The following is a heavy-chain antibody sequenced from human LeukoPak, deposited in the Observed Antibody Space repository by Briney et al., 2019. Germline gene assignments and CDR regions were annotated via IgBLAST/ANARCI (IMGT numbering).Heavy chain of an antibody. Sequence: SETLSLTCTVSGGSISSGDYYWSWIRQPPGKGLEWIGYIYYSGSTYYNPSLKSRVIISVDTYKNQSSLKLSSVTAADTAVYYCAREPEQTTYYDILTGYGPRFSFFDIWGQGTMVTVSS. D-gene: IGHD3-9*01. CDR1: GGSISSGDYY. CDR2: IYYSGST. J-gene: IGHJ3*02. CDR3: AREPEQTTYYDILTGYGPRFSFFDI. V-gene: IGHV4-30-4*01.